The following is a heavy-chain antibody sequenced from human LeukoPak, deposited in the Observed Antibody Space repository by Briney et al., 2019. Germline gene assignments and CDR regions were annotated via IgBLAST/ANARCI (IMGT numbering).Heavy chain of an antibody. CDR3: ARSRVVPAATRHFDY. V-gene: IGHV4-39*07. CDR1: GGSISSGGYY. D-gene: IGHD2-2*01. Sequence: RPSETLSLTCTVSGGSISSGGYYWSWIRQPPGKGLEWIGEINHSGSTNYNPSLKSRVTISVDTSKNQFSLKLSSVTAADTAVYYCARSRVVPAATRHFDYWGRGTLVTVSS. CDR2: INHSGST. J-gene: IGHJ4*02.